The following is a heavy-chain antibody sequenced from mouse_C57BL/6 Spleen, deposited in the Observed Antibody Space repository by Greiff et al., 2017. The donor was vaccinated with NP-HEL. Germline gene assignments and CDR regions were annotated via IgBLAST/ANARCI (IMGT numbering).Heavy chain of an antibody. V-gene: IGHV10-1*01. CDR3: VRHRDYGSGYAMDY. CDR2: IRSKSNNYAT. J-gene: IGHJ4*01. D-gene: IGHD1-1*01. Sequence: EVQLVESGGGLVQPKGSLKLSCAASGFSFNTYAMNWVRQAPGKGLEWVARIRSKSNNYATYYADSVKDRFTISRDDSESMLYLQMNNLKTEDTAMYYCVRHRDYGSGYAMDYWGQGTSVTVSS. CDR1: GFSFNTYA.